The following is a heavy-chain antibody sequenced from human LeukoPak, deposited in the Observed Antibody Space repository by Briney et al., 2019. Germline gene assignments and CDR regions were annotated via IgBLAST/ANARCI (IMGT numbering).Heavy chain of an antibody. CDR1: GNYW. Sequence: GGSLRLSCAASGNYWTHWVRQVPGKGLVWVSHINSDGSWTSYADSVKGRFTISKDNAKNTVYLQMNSLRAEDTAVYYCVSFYETYWGRGTLVTVSS. V-gene: IGHV3-74*01. D-gene: IGHD2/OR15-2a*01. CDR2: INSDGSWT. CDR3: VSFYETY. J-gene: IGHJ4*02.